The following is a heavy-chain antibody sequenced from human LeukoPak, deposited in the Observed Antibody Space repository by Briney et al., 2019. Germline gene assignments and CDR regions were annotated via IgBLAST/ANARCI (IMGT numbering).Heavy chain of an antibody. V-gene: IGHV1-2*02. J-gene: IGHJ4*02. D-gene: IGHD5-12*01. CDR3: ARTEYSGYDVFNY. CDR1: GYTFTGYY. CDR2: INPNSGGT. Sequence: ASVKVSCKASGYTFTGYYMHWVRQAPGQGLEWMGWINPNSGGTNYAQKFQGRVTMTRDTSISTAYMELSRLRSDDTAVYYYARTEYSGYDVFNYWGQGTLVTVSS.